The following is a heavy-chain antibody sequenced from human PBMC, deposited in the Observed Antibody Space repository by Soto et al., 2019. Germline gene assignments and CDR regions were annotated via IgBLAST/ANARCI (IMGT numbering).Heavy chain of an antibody. CDR1: GFTFSGYA. CDR3: AKDNEVGYYDSSGYFDY. D-gene: IGHD3-22*01. CDR2: IRDTGGYT. J-gene: IGHJ4*02. Sequence: GGSLRLSCVASGFTFSGYAMSWVRQAPGKGLQWVSAIRDTGGYTYYADSVKGRFTISRDNSKSTLFLQMDSLRAEDTAVYYCAKDNEVGYYDSSGYFDYWGQGTLVTVSS. V-gene: IGHV3-23*01.